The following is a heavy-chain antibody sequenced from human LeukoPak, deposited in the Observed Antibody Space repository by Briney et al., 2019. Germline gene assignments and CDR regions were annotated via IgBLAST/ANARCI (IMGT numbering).Heavy chain of an antibody. Sequence: GGSLRLSCAASGFTFSDYYMSWIRQAPGKGLEWVSYISSSGSTIYYADSVKGRFTISRDNAKNSLYLQMNSLRAEDTVVYYCARAGRDYLDAFDIWGQGTMVTVSS. V-gene: IGHV3-11*01. D-gene: IGHD3-10*01. J-gene: IGHJ3*02. CDR1: GFTFSDYY. CDR2: ISSSGSTI. CDR3: ARAGRDYLDAFDI.